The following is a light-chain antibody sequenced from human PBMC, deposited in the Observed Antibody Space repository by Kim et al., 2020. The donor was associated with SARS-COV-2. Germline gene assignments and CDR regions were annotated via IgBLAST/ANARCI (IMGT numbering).Light chain of an antibody. CDR3: SSYTSSSTL. J-gene: IGLJ2*01. CDR1: SSDVGGYNY. CDR2: DVS. V-gene: IGLV2-14*01. Sequence: QSALTQPASVSGSPGQWITISCTGTSSDVGGYNYVSWYQQHPGKAPKLMIYDVSKRPSGVSNRFSGSKSGNTASLTISGLQAEDEADYYCSSYTSSSTLFGGGTQLTVL.